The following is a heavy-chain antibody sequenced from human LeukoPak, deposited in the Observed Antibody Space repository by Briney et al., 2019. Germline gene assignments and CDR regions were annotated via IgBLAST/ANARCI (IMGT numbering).Heavy chain of an antibody. J-gene: IGHJ6*02. D-gene: IGHD6-13*01. Sequence: PGGSLRLSCAASGFTFSSYGMHWVRQAPGKGLEWAAVIWSDGSTKYYADSVKSRFTISRDNSKNTLYLQMNSLRAEDTAVYYCARGQPPSYYDMDVWGQGTTVTVSS. CDR1: GFTFSSYG. CDR2: IWSDGSTK. V-gene: IGHV3-33*01. CDR3: ARGQPPSYYDMDV.